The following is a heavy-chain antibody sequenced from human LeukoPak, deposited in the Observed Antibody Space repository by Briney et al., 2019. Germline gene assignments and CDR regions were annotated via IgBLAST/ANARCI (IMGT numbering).Heavy chain of an antibody. Sequence: PSETLSLTCTVSGYSIRSGYYWGWILQPPGKGLHWIVSIYHSGNTFYNPSLKSRVTISVDTSKNQFSLKLSSVTAADTAVYFCARGLADYYDRSGYTPFDYWRQGTLVTVSS. J-gene: IGHJ4*02. V-gene: IGHV4-38-2*02. CDR3: ARGLADYYDRSGYTPFDY. D-gene: IGHD3-22*01. CDR2: IYHSGNT. CDR1: GYSIRSGYY.